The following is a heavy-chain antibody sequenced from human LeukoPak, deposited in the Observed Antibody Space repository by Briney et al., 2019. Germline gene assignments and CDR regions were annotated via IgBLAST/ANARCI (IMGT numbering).Heavy chain of an antibody. CDR1: GFTFSSYA. D-gene: IGHD3-22*01. V-gene: IGHV3-30*01. J-gene: IGHJ4*02. CDR2: ISYDGSNK. Sequence: GGSLRLSCAASGFTFSSYAMHWVRQAPGKGLEWVAVISYDGSNKYYADSVKGRFTISRDNSKNTLYLQMNSLRAEDTAVYYCARDGTSGYSYYFDYWGQGTLVTVSS. CDR3: ARDGTSGYSYYFDY.